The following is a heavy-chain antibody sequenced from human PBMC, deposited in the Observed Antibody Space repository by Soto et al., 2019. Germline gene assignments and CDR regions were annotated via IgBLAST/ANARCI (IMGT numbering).Heavy chain of an antibody. J-gene: IGHJ6*01. CDR3: ARGLEYDFWSGNINYGMDV. V-gene: IGHV1-46*01. Sequence: SAPVSCTACGCTFTKYRIRWARHPHKQGLEWMGIINPSGGSTSYAQKFQGRVTMTRDTSTSTVYMELSSLRSEDTAVYYCARGLEYDFWSGNINYGMDVWGQGTTVTVSS. CDR2: INPSGGST. D-gene: IGHD3-3*01. CDR1: GCTFTKYR.